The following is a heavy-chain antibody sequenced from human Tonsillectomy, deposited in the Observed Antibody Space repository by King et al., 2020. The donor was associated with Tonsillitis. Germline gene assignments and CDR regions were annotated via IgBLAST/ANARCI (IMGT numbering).Heavy chain of an antibody. CDR1: GGSISSSSYY. V-gene: IGHV4-39*01. CDR2: IYYSGST. CDR3: GGNSRGVATILFGAFDI. Sequence: QLQESGPGLVKPSETLSLTCTVSGGSISSSSYYWGWIRQPPGKGLEWIGSIYYSGSTYYNPSLKSRVTISVDTSTNQFSLKLSSVTAAATAVFYCGGNSRGVATILFGAFDIWGQGTMVTVSS. D-gene: IGHD5-24*01. J-gene: IGHJ3*02.